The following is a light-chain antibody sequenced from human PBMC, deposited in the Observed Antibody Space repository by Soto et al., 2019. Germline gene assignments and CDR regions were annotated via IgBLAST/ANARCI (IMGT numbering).Light chain of an antibody. CDR3: QQLNSYPLT. J-gene: IGKJ4*01. V-gene: IGKV1-9*01. CDR1: QGISSY. Sequence: DIQLTQSPSFLSASVGDRVTITCRASQGISSYLAWYDQKPGKAPKLLIYTASTLQIAVPSRFSGSGSGTEFTLTISSLQPEDFATYYCQQLNSYPLTFGGGTKVEIK. CDR2: TAS.